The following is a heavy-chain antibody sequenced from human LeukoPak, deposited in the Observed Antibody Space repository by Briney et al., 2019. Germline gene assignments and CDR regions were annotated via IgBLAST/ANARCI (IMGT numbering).Heavy chain of an antibody. D-gene: IGHD3-10*01. CDR1: GFTFSSYV. CDR2: ISYDGSNE. CDR3: AKVQFGELLPDY. J-gene: IGHJ4*02. Sequence: GGSLRLSCAASGFTFSSYVMHWVRQAPGKGLEWVAIISYDGSNEYYADSVKGRFTISRDNSKNTLYLQMNSLRAADTAVYYCAKVQFGELLPDYWGQGTLVTVSS. V-gene: IGHV3-30*04.